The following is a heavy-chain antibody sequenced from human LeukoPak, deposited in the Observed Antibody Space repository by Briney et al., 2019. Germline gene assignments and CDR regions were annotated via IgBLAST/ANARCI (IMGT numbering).Heavy chain of an antibody. CDR3: ARRIAVAGEYYYYGMDV. CDR2: IYYSGST. CDR1: GGSISSYY. V-gene: IGHV4-59*08. J-gene: IGHJ6*02. Sequence: PSETLSLTCTVSGGSISSYYWSWIRQPPGKGLEWIGYIYYSGSTNYNPSLKSRVTISVDTSKNQFPLKLSSVTAADTAVYYCARRIAVAGEYYYYGMDVWGQGTTVTVSS. D-gene: IGHD6-19*01.